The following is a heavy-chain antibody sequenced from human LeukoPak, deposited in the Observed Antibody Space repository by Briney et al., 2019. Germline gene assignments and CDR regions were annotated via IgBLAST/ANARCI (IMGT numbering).Heavy chain of an antibody. CDR1: GYTFTSYW. CDR3: ARHLPSSGWSKGGFDY. V-gene: IGHV5-51*01. D-gene: IGHD6-19*01. J-gene: IGHJ4*02. Sequence: GGSLQISCKGSGYTFTSYWIGWVRQMPGKGREWMGIIYPGDSNTLYSPSFQGQVTISADKSISTAYLQGSSLKASDPAMYYCARHLPSSGWSKGGFDYWGQGTLVTVSS. CDR2: IYPGDSNT.